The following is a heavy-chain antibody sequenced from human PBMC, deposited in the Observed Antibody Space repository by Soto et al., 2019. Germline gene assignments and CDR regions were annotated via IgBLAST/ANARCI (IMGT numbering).Heavy chain of an antibody. CDR3: ARDADTSGHFSHFDL. CDR2: AWSDGSKK. Sequence: QVQLVESGGGLVQPGRSLRLSCAASGFTFSYYGIHLVRQPPGKGREWVAVAWSDGSKKDYADSVRGRSTISTDDPKNTVYLQMSSLRAEDTAVYYCARDADTSGHFSHFDLWGQGNLVTVPS. CDR1: GFTFSYYG. V-gene: IGHV3-33*01. J-gene: IGHJ4*02. D-gene: IGHD3-22*01.